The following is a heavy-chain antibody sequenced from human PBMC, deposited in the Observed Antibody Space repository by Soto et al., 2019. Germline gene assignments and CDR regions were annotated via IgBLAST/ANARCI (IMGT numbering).Heavy chain of an antibody. CDR3: ARQVYTVVTQMGL. D-gene: IGHD4-17*01. Sequence: GGSLRLSCVASGFTFSAYSMNWVRQAPGKGLEWLSYISGDRAYIYYADSVRGRFTISRDNAENSLHLQMDNLRDEDTALYYCARQVYTVVTQMGLWGQGTLVTISS. CDR1: GFTFSAYS. J-gene: IGHJ4*02. CDR2: ISGDRAYI. V-gene: IGHV3-48*02.